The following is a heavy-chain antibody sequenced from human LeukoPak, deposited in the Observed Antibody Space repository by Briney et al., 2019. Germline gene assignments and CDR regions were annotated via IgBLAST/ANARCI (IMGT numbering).Heavy chain of an antibody. J-gene: IGHJ5*02. V-gene: IGHV4-39*07. Sequence: SETLSLTCIVSGDSISTSRYYWGWIRQPPGKGLEWIGSIFYSATTYYNPSLKSGVTISLDTSTNQFSLRLKSVTAADTAVYYCAKVGGCSSWYAPSGVDWFDPWGEGTLDTLSS. CDR3: AKVGGCSSWYAPSGVDWFDP. D-gene: IGHD6-13*01. CDR1: GDSISTSRYY. CDR2: IFYSATT.